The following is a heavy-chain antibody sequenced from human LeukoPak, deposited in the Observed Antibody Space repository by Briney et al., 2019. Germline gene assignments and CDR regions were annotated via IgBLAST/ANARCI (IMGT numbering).Heavy chain of an antibody. V-gene: IGHV3-11*05. Sequence: GGSPRLSCAASGFTFSDYYMSWIRQAPGKGLEWVSYISSSSSYTNYADSVKGRFTISRDNAKNSLYLQMNSLRAEDTAVYYCARDLYNMAKDYYYGMDVWGQGTTVTDSS. CDR1: GFTFSDYY. CDR2: ISSSSSYT. J-gene: IGHJ6*02. CDR3: ARDLYNMAKDYYYGMDV. D-gene: IGHD2-2*02.